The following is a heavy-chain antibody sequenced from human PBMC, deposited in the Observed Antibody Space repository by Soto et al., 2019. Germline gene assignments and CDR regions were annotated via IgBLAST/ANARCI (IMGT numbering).Heavy chain of an antibody. CDR1: GCSISDDTYY. V-gene: IGHV4-39*01. CDR3: ARLHCDSPNCVPLDP. Sequence: SETLSLTCTVSGCSISDDTYYLGWIHQPPGKGLEWIGSIYYSGTSSYNPSLKSRVTMSVDTSKKQLSLRLSSVTAADTAVYYCARLHCDSPNCVPLDPWGQGTLVTVSS. CDR2: IYYSGTS. J-gene: IGHJ5*02. D-gene: IGHD2-2*01.